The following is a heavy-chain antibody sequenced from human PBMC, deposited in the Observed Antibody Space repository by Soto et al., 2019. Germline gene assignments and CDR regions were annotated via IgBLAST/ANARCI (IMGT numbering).Heavy chain of an antibody. CDR2: IRGGGDIT. D-gene: IGHD5-12*01. Sequence: EVQLLESGGDLVQSGGSLRLSCAASGFIFSNFIMAWVRQAPGKGLECVATIRGGGDITYYTVSVRGRFAISRDNSKDTMYLVMNRLRADDTAVYYCAKDGYGKADYWGQGTMVTVSS. J-gene: IGHJ4*02. CDR3: AKDGYGKADY. V-gene: IGHV3-23*01. CDR1: GFIFSNFI.